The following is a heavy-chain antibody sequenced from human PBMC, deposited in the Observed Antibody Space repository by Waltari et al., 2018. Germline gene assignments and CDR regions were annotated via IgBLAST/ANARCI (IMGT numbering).Heavy chain of an antibody. CDR1: GYSISSGYY. D-gene: IGHD3-22*01. CDR2: IYHSGST. V-gene: IGHV4-38-2*01. Sequence: QVQLQESGTGLVKPSETLSLTCAVSGYSISSGYYWGWIRQPPGKGLEWIGSIYHSGSTYYNPSLKSRVTISVDTSKNQFSLKLSSVTAADTAVYYCARLSKVNGMDVWGQGTTVTVSS. J-gene: IGHJ6*02. CDR3: ARLSKVNGMDV.